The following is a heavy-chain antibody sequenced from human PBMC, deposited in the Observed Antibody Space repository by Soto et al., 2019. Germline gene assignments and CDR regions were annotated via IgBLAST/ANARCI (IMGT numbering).Heavy chain of an antibody. V-gene: IGHV4-31*03. CDR1: GGSISRGGYY. J-gene: IGHJ3*02. CDR3: ARDYWDSSGYYRSNAFDI. D-gene: IGHD3-22*01. Sequence: QVQLQESGPGLVKPSQTLSLTCTVSGGSISRGGYYWSWIRQHPGKGLEWMGYISYSGSTYYNPSLKSRVSISVDTSKNQFSLRLSSVTAADTAVYYCARDYWDSSGYYRSNAFDIWGPGTRVTVSS. CDR2: ISYSGST.